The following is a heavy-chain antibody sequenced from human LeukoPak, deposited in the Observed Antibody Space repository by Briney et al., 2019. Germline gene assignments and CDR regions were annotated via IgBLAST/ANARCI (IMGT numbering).Heavy chain of an antibody. V-gene: IGHV4-59*01. CDR2: IYYIGRT. D-gene: IGHD2-2*01. J-gene: IGHJ2*01. CDR1: GGSISDYY. Sequence: SETLSLTCTVSGGSISDYYWSWNRQPPGKGLEWIGYIYYIGRTSYNPSLKGRVTISVDTSKNQFSLKLSSVTAADTAVYYCARGLYTRGLWYFDLWGRGTLVTVSS. CDR3: ARGLYTRGLWYFDL.